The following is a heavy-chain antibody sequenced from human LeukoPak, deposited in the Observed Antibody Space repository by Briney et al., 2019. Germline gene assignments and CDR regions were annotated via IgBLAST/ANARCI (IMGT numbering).Heavy chain of an antibody. Sequence: PSETLSLTCAVYGGSFSGYYWSWIRQPPGKGLEWIGEIDHSGSTNYNPSLKSRVTISVDTSKNQFSLKLSSVTAADTAVYYCARHMGRWLQYYYFDYWGQGTLVTVSS. CDR2: IDHSGST. J-gene: IGHJ4*02. CDR1: GGSFSGYY. D-gene: IGHD5-24*01. CDR3: ARHMGRWLQYYYFDY. V-gene: IGHV4-34*01.